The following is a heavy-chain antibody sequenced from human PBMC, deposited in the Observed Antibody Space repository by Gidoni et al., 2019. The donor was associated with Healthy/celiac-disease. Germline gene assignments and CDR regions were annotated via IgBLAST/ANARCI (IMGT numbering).Heavy chain of an antibody. CDR1: GYTFTSYA. J-gene: IGHJ4*02. Sequence: QVQLVQSGAEVQKPGASVKVSCQASGYTFTSYARHWVRQAPGQRLEWMGWINAGNGNTKYSQKFQGRVTITSDTSASTAYMELSSLRSEDTAVYYCASTHNLLRSGYYFDYWGQGTLVTVSS. CDR2: INAGNGNT. CDR3: ASTHNLLRSGYYFDY. V-gene: IGHV1-3*01. D-gene: IGHD3-3*01.